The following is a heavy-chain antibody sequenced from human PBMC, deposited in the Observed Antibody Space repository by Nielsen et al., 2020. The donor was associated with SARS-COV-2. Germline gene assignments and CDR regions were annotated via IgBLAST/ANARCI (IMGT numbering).Heavy chain of an antibody. CDR1: GGSISSGGYY. Sequence: SETLSLTSTVSGGSISSGGYYWSWIRQHPGKGLEWIGYIYYSGSTYYNPSLKSRVTISVDTSKNQFSLKLSSVTAADTAVYYCARDYTDNYYGMDVWGQGTTVTVSS. CDR3: ARDYTDNYYGMDV. V-gene: IGHV4-31*03. CDR2: IYYSGST. D-gene: IGHD4-11*01. J-gene: IGHJ6*02.